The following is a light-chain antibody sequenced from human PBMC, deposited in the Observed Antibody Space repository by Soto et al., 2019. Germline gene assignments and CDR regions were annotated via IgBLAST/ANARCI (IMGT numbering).Light chain of an antibody. CDR1: SSDVGGFNY. CDR3: SSYAVTNIFV. CDR2: EVN. Sequence: QSALTQPPSASGSPGQSVTISCSGTSSDVGGFNYVSWYQQHPGRAPKVLIYEVNKRPSGVPDRFSGSKSGSTASLTVSGLQAEDEAAYYCSSYAVTNIFVFGTGTKVTVL. V-gene: IGLV2-8*01. J-gene: IGLJ1*01.